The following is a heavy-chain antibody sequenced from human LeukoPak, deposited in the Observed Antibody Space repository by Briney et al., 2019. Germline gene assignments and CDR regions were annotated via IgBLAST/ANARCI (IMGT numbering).Heavy chain of an antibody. Sequence: GGSLRLSCAASGFTFNTYTINWVRQAPGRGLEWVSSISSSSSYIYYADSVKGRFTISRDNAKNSLYLQMNNLRAEDTAVYYCAGEWELRGGYYYGLDVWGQGTTVTVSS. J-gene: IGHJ6*02. V-gene: IGHV3-21*04. D-gene: IGHD1-26*01. CDR2: ISSSSSYI. CDR3: AGEWELRGGYYYGLDV. CDR1: GFTFNTYT.